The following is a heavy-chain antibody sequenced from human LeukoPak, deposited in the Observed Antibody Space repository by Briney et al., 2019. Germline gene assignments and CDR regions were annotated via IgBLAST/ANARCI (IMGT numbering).Heavy chain of an antibody. CDR1: GFTFSSYR. CDR3: AELGITMIGGV. D-gene: IGHD3-10*02. J-gene: IGHJ6*04. CDR2: ISSSGSTI. Sequence: GGSLRLSCAASGFTFSSYRMNWVRQAPGKGLEWVSYISSSGSTIYYADSVKGRFTISRGNAKNSLYLQMNSLRAEDTAVYYCAELGITMIGGVWGKGTTVTISS. V-gene: IGHV3-48*04.